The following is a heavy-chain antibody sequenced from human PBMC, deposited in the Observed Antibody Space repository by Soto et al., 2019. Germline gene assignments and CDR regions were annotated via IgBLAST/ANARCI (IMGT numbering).Heavy chain of an antibody. CDR3: ARRPRYCSGGSCQDYFDY. Sequence: SETLSLTCTVSGGSISSSSYYWGWIRQPPGKGLEWIGSIYYSGSTYYNPSLKSRVTISVDTSKNQFSLKLSSVTAADTAVYYCARRPRYCSGGSCQDYFDYWGQGTLVTVSS. D-gene: IGHD2-15*01. CDR2: IYYSGST. CDR1: GGSISSSSYY. V-gene: IGHV4-39*01. J-gene: IGHJ4*02.